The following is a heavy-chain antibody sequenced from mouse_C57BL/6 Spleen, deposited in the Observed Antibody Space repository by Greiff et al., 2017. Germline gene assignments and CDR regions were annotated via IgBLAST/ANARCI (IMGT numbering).Heavy chain of an antibody. V-gene: IGHV1-42*01. Sequence: DVQLQESGPELVKPGASVKISCKASGYSFTGYYMNWVKQSPEKSLEWIGEINPSTGGTTYNQKFKAKATLTVDKSSSTAYMQLKSLTSEDSAVYYCARAEALPAWFAYWGQGTLVTVSA. CDR3: ARAEALPAWFAY. D-gene: IGHD5-5*01. CDR2: INPSTGGT. CDR1: GYSFTGYY. J-gene: IGHJ3*01.